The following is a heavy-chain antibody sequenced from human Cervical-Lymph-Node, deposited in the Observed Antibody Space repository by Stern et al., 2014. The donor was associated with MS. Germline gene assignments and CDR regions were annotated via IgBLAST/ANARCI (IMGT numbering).Heavy chain of an antibody. D-gene: IGHD6-13*01. CDR2: IWYDGSNK. V-gene: IGHV3-33*01. J-gene: IGHJ6*02. CDR1: GFTFSSSG. CDR3: ARSSSPSPYYYYGMDV. Sequence: VQLVESGGGVVQPGRSLRLSCAASGFTFSSSGMHWVRQAPGKVLEWVAVIWYDGSNKYYADSVKGRFTISRDNSKNTLYLQMNSLRAEDTAVYYCARSSSPSPYYYYGMDVWGQGTTVTVSS.